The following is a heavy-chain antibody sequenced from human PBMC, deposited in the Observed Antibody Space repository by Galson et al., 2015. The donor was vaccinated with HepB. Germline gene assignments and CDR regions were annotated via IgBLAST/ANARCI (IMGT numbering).Heavy chain of an antibody. V-gene: IGHV1-18*01. CDR1: GYAFSSYG. Sequence: VKVSCKASGYAFSSYGISWVRQAPGQGLEWMGWISAYNANTNYAQKLQGRVTMTTDTSTNTAYMELRSLRSDDTAVYYCARTHIVVVIADYVFDIWGQGTMVTVSS. D-gene: IGHD2-21*01. J-gene: IGHJ3*02. CDR3: ARTHIVVVIADYVFDI. CDR2: ISAYNANT.